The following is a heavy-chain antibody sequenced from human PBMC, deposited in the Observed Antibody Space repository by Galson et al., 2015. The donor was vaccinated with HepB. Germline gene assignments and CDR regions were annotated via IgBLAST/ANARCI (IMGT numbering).Heavy chain of an antibody. Sequence: SLRLSCAASGFIFSNYWMSWVRQAPGKGPEWVASIKYDGSEQYYADSVKGRVSISRDNAKKSVELQMNSLRVEDTAVYYCTRDGSGDDSDHWGQGTLVSVSS. CDR1: GFIFSNYW. V-gene: IGHV3-7*01. CDR3: TRDGSGDDSDH. CDR2: IKYDGSEQ. D-gene: IGHD5-12*01. J-gene: IGHJ5*02.